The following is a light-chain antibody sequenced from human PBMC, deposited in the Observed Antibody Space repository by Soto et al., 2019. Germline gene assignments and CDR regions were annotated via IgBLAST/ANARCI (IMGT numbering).Light chain of an antibody. CDR1: QDISGR. Sequence: IQMTQSPSFVSASVGDRVIITCRASQDISGRLAWYQQKPGEAPKLLIYAASRLQRGVPSRFSGSDSGTDFTLTVSDLQPEDCATYYCQQADSFPLAFGGGTKVEIK. V-gene: IGKV1D-12*01. CDR3: QQADSFPLA. J-gene: IGKJ4*01. CDR2: AAS.